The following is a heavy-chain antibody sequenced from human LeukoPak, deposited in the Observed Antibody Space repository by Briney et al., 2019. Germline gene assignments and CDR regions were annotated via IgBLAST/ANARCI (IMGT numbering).Heavy chain of an antibody. CDR2: ISSSSSYT. D-gene: IGHD2-15*01. V-gene: IGHV3-11*03. CDR3: ARLRIGISFDY. Sequence: GGSLRLSCAASGFTFSDYYMSWIRQAPGKGLEWVSYISSSSSYTNYADSVEGRFTISRDNAKNSLYLQMNSLRAEDTAVYYCARLRIGISFDYWGQGTLVTVSS. J-gene: IGHJ4*02. CDR1: GFTFSDYY.